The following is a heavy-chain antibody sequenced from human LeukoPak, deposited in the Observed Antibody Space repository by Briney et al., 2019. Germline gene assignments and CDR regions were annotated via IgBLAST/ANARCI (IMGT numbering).Heavy chain of an antibody. D-gene: IGHD6-19*01. V-gene: IGHV3-21*01. Sequence: GGSLRLSCAASGFTFSSYSMNWVRQAPGKGLEWVSSINSSSSYISYADSVKGRFTISRDNAKNSLYLQMNSLRAEDTAVYYCSRLGPRGIAVAGFDYWGQGTLVTVSS. CDR3: SRLGPRGIAVAGFDY. CDR1: GFTFSSYS. CDR2: INSSSSYI. J-gene: IGHJ4*02.